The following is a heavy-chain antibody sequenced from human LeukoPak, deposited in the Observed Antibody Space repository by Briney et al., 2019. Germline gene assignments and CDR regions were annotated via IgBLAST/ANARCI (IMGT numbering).Heavy chain of an antibody. CDR3: ARDTVVTAGRGAFDI. Sequence: AASVKVSCKASGYTFTSYYMHWVRQAPGQGLEWMGIINPSGGSTSYAQKFQGRVTKTRDTSTSTVYMELSSLRSEDTAVYYCARDTVVTAGRGAFDIWGQGTMVTVSS. J-gene: IGHJ3*02. D-gene: IGHD4-23*01. CDR2: INPSGGST. V-gene: IGHV1-46*01. CDR1: GYTFTSYY.